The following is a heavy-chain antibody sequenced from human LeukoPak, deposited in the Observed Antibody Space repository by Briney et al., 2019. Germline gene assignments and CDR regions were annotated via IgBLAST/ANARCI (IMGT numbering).Heavy chain of an antibody. Sequence: GASVKVSCKASGYTFTGYYMHWVRQAPGQGLEWMGWINPNSGGTNYAQKFQGRVTMTRHTSISTAYMELSRLRSDDTAVYYCARDLNRGSSRKNWFDPWGQGTLVTVSS. CDR1: GYTFTGYY. J-gene: IGHJ5*02. D-gene: IGHD6-13*01. CDR3: ARDLNRGSSRKNWFDP. CDR2: INPNSGGT. V-gene: IGHV1-2*02.